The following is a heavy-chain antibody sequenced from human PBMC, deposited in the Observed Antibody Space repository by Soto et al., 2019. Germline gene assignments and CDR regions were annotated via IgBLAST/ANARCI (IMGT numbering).Heavy chain of an antibody. D-gene: IGHD3-10*01. J-gene: IGHJ6*02. CDR1: GYTFTSYT. V-gene: IGHV1-18*04. CDR3: ARQKGINNYYGMDV. Sequence: ASVKVSCKASGYTFTSYTFSWVRQAPGQGLEWMGWISVNNGNVRYAQKLQGRVTMTTDTSTSTVSVEVWGLRSDDTAVYYCARQKGINNYYGMDVWGQGTTVTVSS. CDR2: ISVNNGNV.